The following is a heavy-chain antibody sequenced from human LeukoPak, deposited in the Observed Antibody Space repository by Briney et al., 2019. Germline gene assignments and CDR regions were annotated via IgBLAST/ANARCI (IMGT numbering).Heavy chain of an antibody. CDR1: GFTFSSYS. CDR3: ARGGYDFDY. V-gene: IGHV3-21*01. Sequence: GGSLRLSCAASGFTFSSYSMNWVRQAPGKGLEWVSSTSSGSSYIYYADSVKSRFTISRDNAKNSLSLQMNSLRAEDTAVYYCARGGYDFDYWGQGTLVTVSS. CDR2: TSSGSSYI. D-gene: IGHD3-16*01. J-gene: IGHJ4*02.